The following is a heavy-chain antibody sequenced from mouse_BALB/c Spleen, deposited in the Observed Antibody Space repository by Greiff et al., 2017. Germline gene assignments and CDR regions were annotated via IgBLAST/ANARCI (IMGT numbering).Heavy chain of an antibody. CDR1: SYTFTDYA. V-gene: IGHV1-67*01. CDR2: ISTYYGNT. CDR3: ARGVTTATAWFAY. Sequence: QVQLQQSGPELVRPGVSVKISCKGSSYTFTDYAMHWVKQSHAKSLEWIGVISTYYGNTNYNQKFKGKATMTVDKSSSTAYMELARLTSEDSAVYYCARGVTTATAWFAYWGQGTLVTVSA. J-gene: IGHJ3*01. D-gene: IGHD1-2*01.